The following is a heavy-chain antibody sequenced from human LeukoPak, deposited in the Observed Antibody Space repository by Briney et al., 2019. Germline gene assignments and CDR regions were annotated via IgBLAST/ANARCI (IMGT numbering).Heavy chain of an antibody. V-gene: IGHV1-8*01. CDR1: EYTFTSYD. D-gene: IGHD1-26*01. Sequence: VSVKVSCKASEYTFTSYDINWVRQVTGQGLEWMGWMNPNSGNTGYAQSFQGRVTMTRNTSISTAYMELSSLRSEDTAVYYCARTFRVGATTTRAFDIWGQGTMVTVSS. J-gene: IGHJ3*02. CDR2: MNPNSGNT. CDR3: ARTFRVGATTTRAFDI.